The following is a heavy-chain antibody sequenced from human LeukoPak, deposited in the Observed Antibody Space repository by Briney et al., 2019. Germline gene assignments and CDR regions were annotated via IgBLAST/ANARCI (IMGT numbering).Heavy chain of an antibody. CDR1: GLTFSSYS. CDR3: AKAPEYSSSWGMDV. D-gene: IGHD6-13*01. V-gene: IGHV3-21*04. CDR2: ISSSSSYI. Sequence: GGSLRLSCAASGLTFSSYSMNWVRQAPGKGLEWVSSISSSSSYIYYADSVKGRFTISRDNSKNSLYLQMNSLRTEDTALYYCAKAPEYSSSWGMDVWGQGTTVTVSS. J-gene: IGHJ6*02.